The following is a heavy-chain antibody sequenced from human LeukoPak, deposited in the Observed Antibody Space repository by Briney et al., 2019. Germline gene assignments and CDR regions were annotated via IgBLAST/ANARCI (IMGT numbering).Heavy chain of an antibody. CDR1: GATISSYA. D-gene: IGHD6-25*01. CDR2: ISGSSTST. J-gene: IGHJ4*02. Sequence: PGGSLRLSCAASGATISSYAKSWFRQAPGKGLEWVSGISGSSTSTYYADSVKGRFTISRDNSKNTLYLQMTSLRADDTAKYYSAKSSVSDSPSVFDCWGQGTLVTVSS. CDR3: AKSSVSDSPSVFDC. V-gene: IGHV3-23*01.